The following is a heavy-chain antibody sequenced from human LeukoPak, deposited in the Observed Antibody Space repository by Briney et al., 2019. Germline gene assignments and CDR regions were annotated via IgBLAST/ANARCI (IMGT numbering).Heavy chain of an antibody. CDR3: TSHFDCSSTSCYVSYFDY. J-gene: IGHJ4*02. V-gene: IGHV3-73*01. CDR2: IRSKANSYAT. D-gene: IGHD2-2*01. Sequence: GGSLRLSCAASGFTFSGSAMHWVRQASGKGLEWVGRIRSKANSYATAYAASVKGRFTISRDDSKNTAYLQMNSLKTEDTAVYYCTSHFDCSSTSCYVSYFDYWGQGTLVTVSS. CDR1: GFTFSGSA.